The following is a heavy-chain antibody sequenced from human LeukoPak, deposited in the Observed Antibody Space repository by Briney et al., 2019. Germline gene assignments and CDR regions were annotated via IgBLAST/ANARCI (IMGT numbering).Heavy chain of an antibody. J-gene: IGHJ4*02. V-gene: IGHV3-30-3*01. CDR1: GFTFSSYA. CDR3: ARDLDGTMHDGDY. CDR2: ISYDGSNK. Sequence: GGPLRLSCAASGFTFSSYAMHWVRQAPGKGLEWVAVISYDGSNKYYADSVKGRFTISRDNSKNTLYLQMNSLRAEDTAVYYCARDLDGTMHDGDYWGQGTLVTVSS. D-gene: IGHD1-14*01.